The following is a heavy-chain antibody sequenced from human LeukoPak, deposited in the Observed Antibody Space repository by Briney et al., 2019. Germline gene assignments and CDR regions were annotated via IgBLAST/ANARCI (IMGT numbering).Heavy chain of an antibody. D-gene: IGHD2-2*01. CDR1: GYTFTSYY. J-gene: IGHJ4*02. CDR3: AREEVGTCSSTSCYVGPVDY. CDR2: INPSGGST. V-gene: IGHV1-46*01. Sequence: ASVKVSCKASGYTFTSYYMHWVRQAPGQGLEWMGIINPSGGSTSYAQKFQGRVTMTRDMSTSTVYMELSSLRSEDTAVYYCAREEVGTCSSTSCYVGPVDYWGQGTLVTVSS.